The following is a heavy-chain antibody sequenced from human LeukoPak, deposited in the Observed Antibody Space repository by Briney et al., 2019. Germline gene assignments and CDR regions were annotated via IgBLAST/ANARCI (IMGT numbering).Heavy chain of an antibody. J-gene: IGHJ4*02. CDR1: GYTFTSYY. CDR3: ARLPHYYDSSGYYVDY. Sequence: ASVKVSCKASGYTFTSYYMHWVRQAPGQGLEWMGIINPSGGSTSYAQKFQGRVTMTRDTSTSTVYMELSSLRSEDTAVYYCARLPHYYDSSGYYVDYWGQGTLVTVSS. D-gene: IGHD3-22*01. V-gene: IGHV1-46*01. CDR2: INPSGGST.